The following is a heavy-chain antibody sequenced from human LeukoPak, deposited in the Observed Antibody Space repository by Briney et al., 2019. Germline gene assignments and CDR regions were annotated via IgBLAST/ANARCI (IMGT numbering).Heavy chain of an antibody. D-gene: IGHD1-14*01. J-gene: IGHJ4*02. CDR3: ARLPDGGLADY. V-gene: IGHV3-30-3*01. Sequence: GGSLRLSCAASGFTFSSYAMHWVRQAPGKGLEWVAVISYDGSNKYYADSVKGRFTISRDNSKNTLYLQMNSLRAEDTAVYYCARLPDGGLADYWGQGTLVTVSS. CDR1: GFTFSSYA. CDR2: ISYDGSNK.